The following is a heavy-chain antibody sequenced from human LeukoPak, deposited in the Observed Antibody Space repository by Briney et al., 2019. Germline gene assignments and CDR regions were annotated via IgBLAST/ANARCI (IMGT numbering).Heavy chain of an antibody. CDR2: IYSGGST. CDR3: ARYSSSGFDY. CDR1: GFTVSSGY. J-gene: IGHJ4*02. Sequence: GGSLRLSCAVSGFTVSSGYMTWVRQAPGKGLDWVSLIYSGGSTYYADSVKGRFIISRDNSKNTLYLQMNSLRADDTAVYYCARYSSSGFDYWGQGTLVTVSS. V-gene: IGHV3-53*01. D-gene: IGHD2-2*01.